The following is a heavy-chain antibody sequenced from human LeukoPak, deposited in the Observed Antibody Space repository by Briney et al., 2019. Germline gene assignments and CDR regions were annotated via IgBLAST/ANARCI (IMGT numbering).Heavy chain of an antibody. Sequence: XETLSLTCAVYGESFSGYYWSWIRQPPGRGLEWIGEINHSGSTSYSASLKSRVTISVDTSKNQFSLKLNSVTAADTAVYYCARGDIAAGGAPFDYWGQGTLVTVSS. V-gene: IGHV4-34*01. J-gene: IGHJ4*02. CDR2: INHSGST. CDR1: GESFSGYY. CDR3: ARGDIAAGGAPFDY. D-gene: IGHD6-13*01.